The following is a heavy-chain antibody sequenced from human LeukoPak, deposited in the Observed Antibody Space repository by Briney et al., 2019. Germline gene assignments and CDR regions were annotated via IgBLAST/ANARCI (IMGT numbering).Heavy chain of an antibody. Sequence: SETLSLTCTVSGASISSYYWSWIRQPPGKGLEWIGYIYYSGSTNYNTSLKSRVTISVDTSKKQFSLKLSSVTAADTAVYYCARSIGEYSSSWYQGFDYWGQGTLVTVSS. CDR3: ARSIGEYSSSWYQGFDY. CDR2: IYYSGST. J-gene: IGHJ4*02. CDR1: GASISSYY. V-gene: IGHV4-59*01. D-gene: IGHD6-13*01.